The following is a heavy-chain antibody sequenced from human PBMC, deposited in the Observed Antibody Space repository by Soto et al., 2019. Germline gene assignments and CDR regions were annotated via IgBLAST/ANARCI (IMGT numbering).Heavy chain of an antibody. D-gene: IGHD6-6*01. Sequence: SGPTLVNPTQTLTLTCTFSGFSLTTDDVGVGWIRQFPGKALDWLAVVYWDDDKRYSPSQKSRLTIPTDTPKNKFFLTMSNMDPVDTATYYCAHTRYSTSSFDYWGQGPLVTVS. J-gene: IGHJ4*02. V-gene: IGHV2-5*02. CDR1: GFSLTTDDVG. CDR3: AHTRYSTSSFDY. CDR2: VYWDDDK.